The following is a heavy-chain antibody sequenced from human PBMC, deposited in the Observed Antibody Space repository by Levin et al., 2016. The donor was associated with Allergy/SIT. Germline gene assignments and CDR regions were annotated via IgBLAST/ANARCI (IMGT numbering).Heavy chain of an antibody. Sequence: GESLKISCAASGFTFSSYSMNWVRQAPGKGLEWVSSISSGSGYIYYADSVKGRFTISRDNAKNSLYLQMNSLRAEDTAVYYCAREGRGYDIIRDYYYGMDVWGQGTTVTVSS. D-gene: IGHD3-9*01. CDR1: GFTFSSYS. CDR2: ISSGSGYI. V-gene: IGHV3-21*01. J-gene: IGHJ6*02. CDR3: AREGRGYDIIRDYYYGMDV.